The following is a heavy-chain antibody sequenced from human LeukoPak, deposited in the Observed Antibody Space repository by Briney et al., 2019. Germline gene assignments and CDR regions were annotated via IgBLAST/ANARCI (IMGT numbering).Heavy chain of an antibody. CDR2: ISASGANT. CDR1: GFAFKDSA. V-gene: IGHV3-23*01. J-gene: IGHJ4*02. D-gene: IGHD6-6*01. Sequence: PGGSLRLSCAASGFAFKDSAMTWVRQAPGKGLEWVSLISASGANTYSTDSVKGRFTLSRDNSENTLYLQMNSLRAGDTAVYYCAKGETIAARNEAPDYWGQGTLVTVSS. CDR3: AKGETIAARNEAPDY.